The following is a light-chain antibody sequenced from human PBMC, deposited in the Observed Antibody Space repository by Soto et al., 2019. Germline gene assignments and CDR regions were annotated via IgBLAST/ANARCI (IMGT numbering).Light chain of an antibody. CDR3: QQYNSYSPLT. J-gene: IGKJ3*01. V-gene: IGKV1-5*01. CDR2: DAS. Sequence: DIQMTQSPSTLSASVGDRVTITCRASQSITNWLAWYQQKPGKAPKLLVYDASSLESGVPSRFSGSGSGTEFTLIISSLQPDDFATYSCQQYNSYSPLTFGPGTKVDIK. CDR1: QSITNW.